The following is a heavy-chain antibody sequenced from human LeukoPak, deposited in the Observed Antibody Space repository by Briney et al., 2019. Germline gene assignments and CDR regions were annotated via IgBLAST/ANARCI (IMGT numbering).Heavy chain of an antibody. J-gene: IGHJ4*02. D-gene: IGHD3-10*01. V-gene: IGHV3-23*01. CDR1: GFTFSSYG. CDR2: ISGSGGST. Sequence: GGSLRLSCAASGFTFSSYGMSWVRQAPGKGLEWVSAISGSGGSTYYADSVKGRFTISRDNSKNTLYLQMNSLRAEDTAVYYCAKEYGSGSYSTWFDYWGQGTLVTVSS. CDR3: AKEYGSGSYSTWFDY.